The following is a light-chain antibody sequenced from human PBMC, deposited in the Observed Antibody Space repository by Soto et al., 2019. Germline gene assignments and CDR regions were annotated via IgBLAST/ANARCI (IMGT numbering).Light chain of an antibody. Sequence: EIVLTQSPGTLSLSPGERATLSCRASQSVSSSYLAWYQQKPGQAPRLLINGASSRATGIPDRFSGSGSGTDFTLTISRLEPVDFAVYYCQQYGTSPPSTFGQGTRLEIK. CDR2: GAS. CDR1: QSVSSSY. V-gene: IGKV3-20*01. CDR3: QQYGTSPPST. J-gene: IGKJ5*01.